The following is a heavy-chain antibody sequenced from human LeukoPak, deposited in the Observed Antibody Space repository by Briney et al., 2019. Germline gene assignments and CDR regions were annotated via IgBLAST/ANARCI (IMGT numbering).Heavy chain of an antibody. Sequence: GESLRISCKGSGYSFTSYWISWVRQMPGKGLEWMGRIDPSDSYTNYSPSFQGHVTISADKPISTAYLQWSSLKASDTAMYYCARHRHYYDSSGYDCDYWGQGTLVAVSS. J-gene: IGHJ4*02. D-gene: IGHD3-22*01. CDR3: ARHRHYYDSSGYDCDY. CDR2: IDPSDSYT. CDR1: GYSFTSYW. V-gene: IGHV5-10-1*01.